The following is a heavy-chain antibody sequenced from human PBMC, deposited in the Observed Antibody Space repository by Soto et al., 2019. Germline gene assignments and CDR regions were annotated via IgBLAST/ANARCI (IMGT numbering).Heavy chain of an antibody. J-gene: IGHJ3*02. CDR1: GFTFSSYW. V-gene: IGHV3-74*01. CDR2: INRYGSST. CDR3: ARWGDSSYYDSSGYPADFDI. D-gene: IGHD3-22*01. Sequence: EVQLVESGGGLVQPGGSQRLSCEGSGFTFSSYWMHWVRQAPGKGLVWVSRINRYGSSTSYADSVKGRFTISRDNAKTTLYLQMNSPRAEDTAVYYCARWGDSSYYDSSGYPADFDIWGQGTLVTISS.